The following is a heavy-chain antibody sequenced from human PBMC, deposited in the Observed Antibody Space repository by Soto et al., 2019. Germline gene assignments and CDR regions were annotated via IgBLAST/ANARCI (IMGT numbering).Heavy chain of an antibody. CDR1: GGSISSYY. Sequence: SETMSLTCTVSGGSISSYYWSWIRQPAGKGLEWIGRIYTSGSTNYNPSLKSRVTMSVDTSKNQFSLKLSSVTAADTAVYYCARDLGYYDILTGLPRYYGMDVWGQGTTVTVSS. J-gene: IGHJ6*02. CDR3: ARDLGYYDILTGLPRYYGMDV. V-gene: IGHV4-4*07. CDR2: IYTSGST. D-gene: IGHD3-9*01.